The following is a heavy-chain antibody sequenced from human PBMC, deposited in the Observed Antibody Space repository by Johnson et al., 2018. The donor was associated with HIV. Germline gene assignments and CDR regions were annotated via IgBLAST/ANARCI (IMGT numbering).Heavy chain of an antibody. CDR1: GFTFDDYA. D-gene: IGHD6-13*01. V-gene: IGHV3-9*01. CDR3: AKDGVAAAFAAFDI. Sequence: ELRLVESGGGLVQPGRSLRLSCAASGFTFDDYAMHWVRQAPGKGLEWVSGISWNSGSIGYADSVKGRFTISRDNAKNSLYLQMNSLRAEDTALYYCAKDGVAAAFAAFDIWGQGTMVTVSS. CDR2: ISWNSGSI. J-gene: IGHJ3*02.